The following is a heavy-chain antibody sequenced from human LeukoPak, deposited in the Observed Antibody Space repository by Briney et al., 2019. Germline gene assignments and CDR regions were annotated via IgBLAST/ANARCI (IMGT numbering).Heavy chain of an antibody. CDR3: TLYNP. Sequence: ASVKVSCKASGYSFTNHDIHWVRQAPGQGLEWVGCINPGNGDTRYRPEFQGRVTISSDTSASTAYMELRILRSEDMAVYYFTLYNPWGEGNLVTVSS. CDR1: GYSFTNHD. V-gene: IGHV1-3*03. D-gene: IGHD2-2*02. J-gene: IGHJ5*02. CDR2: INPGNGDT.